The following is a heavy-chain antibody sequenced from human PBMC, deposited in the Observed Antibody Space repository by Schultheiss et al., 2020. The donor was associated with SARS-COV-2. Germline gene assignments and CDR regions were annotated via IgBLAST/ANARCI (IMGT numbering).Heavy chain of an antibody. CDR3: ARGGERWLQFEGNFDY. Sequence: SETLSLTCAVYGGSFSGYYWSWIRQHPGKGLEWIGYIYYSGSTNYNPSLKSRVTISVDTSKNQFSLKLSSVTAADTAVYYCARGGERWLQFEGNFDYWGQGTLVTVSS. CDR2: IYYSGST. V-gene: IGHV4-59*01. J-gene: IGHJ4*02. D-gene: IGHD5-24*01. CDR1: GGSFSGYY.